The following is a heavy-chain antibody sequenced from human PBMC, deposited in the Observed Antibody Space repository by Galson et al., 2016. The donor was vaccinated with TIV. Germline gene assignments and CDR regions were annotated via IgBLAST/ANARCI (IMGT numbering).Heavy chain of an antibody. J-gene: IGHJ3*01. CDR1: GFTFSKFW. CDR2: IKTDGSRT. CDR3: RARGDSRAHDVFDF. V-gene: IGHV3-74*01. Sequence: SLRLSCAASGFTFSKFWMHWVHQVPGKGLVWVSRIKTDGSRTDYVDAVQGRFTISRDNVKNMVYLQMDSLRVEDTAVYYCRARGDSRAHDVFDFWGRGTMVTVSS. D-gene: IGHD3-3*01.